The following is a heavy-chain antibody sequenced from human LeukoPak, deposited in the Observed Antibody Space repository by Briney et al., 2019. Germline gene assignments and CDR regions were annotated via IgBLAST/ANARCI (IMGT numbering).Heavy chain of an antibody. V-gene: IGHV1-69*13. CDR3: VIVEMGFPFDI. J-gene: IGHJ3*02. Sequence: SVNDSFMLPRDTLIIHAISWVRQAPGHRLEWIGGIIPIFGTANYAQKFQGRVTITADESTRPAYTPLSTLRSQDTAVYSTVIVEMGFPFDIRGQRTMATVPS. D-gene: IGHD5-24*01. CDR1: RDTLIIHA. CDR2: IIPIFGTA.